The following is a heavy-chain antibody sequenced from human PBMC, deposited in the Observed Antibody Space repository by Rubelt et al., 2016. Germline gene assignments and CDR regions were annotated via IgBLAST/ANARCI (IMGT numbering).Heavy chain of an antibody. CDR1: GFTFSSYS. CDR2: ISSSSSYI. V-gene: IGHV3-21*01. J-gene: IGHJ6*02. D-gene: IGHD1-26*01. Sequence: GGGLVKPGGSLRLSCAASGFTFSSYSMNWVRQAPGKGLEWVSSISSSSSYIYYADSVKGRFTISRDNAKNTLYLQMNSLRAEDTAVYYCARDRWELLRLYGMDVWGQGTTVTVSS. CDR3: ARDRWELLRLYGMDV.